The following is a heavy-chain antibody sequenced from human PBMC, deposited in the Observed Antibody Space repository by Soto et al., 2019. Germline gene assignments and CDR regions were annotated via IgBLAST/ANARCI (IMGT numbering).Heavy chain of an antibody. CDR1: GYTFTGYY. J-gene: IGHJ4*02. Sequence: ASVKVSCKASGYTFTGYYMHWVRQAPGQGLEWMGWINPNSGGTNYAQKFQGWVTMTRDTSISTAYMELSRLRSDDTAVYYCARLYSRSSQIDYWGQGTLVTVSS. CDR2: INPNSGGT. V-gene: IGHV1-2*04. CDR3: ARLYSRSSQIDY. D-gene: IGHD6-6*01.